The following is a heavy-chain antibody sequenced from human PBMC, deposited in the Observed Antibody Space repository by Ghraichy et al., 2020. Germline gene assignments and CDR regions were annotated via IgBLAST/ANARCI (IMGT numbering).Heavy chain of an antibody. CDR1: GFMFSSFV. J-gene: IGHJ6*02. CDR2: ISGRAGST. CDR3: ARVGVFSYYYNAMDV. D-gene: IGHD2-8*01. V-gene: IGHV3-23*01. Sequence: GGSLRLSCAASGFMFSSFVMSWVRQAPGKGLEWVSSISGRAGSTYNADSVKGRFTISRDNSKNTLFLQMNSLRAEDTAVYFCARVGVFSYYYNAMDVWGQGTTVTVSS.